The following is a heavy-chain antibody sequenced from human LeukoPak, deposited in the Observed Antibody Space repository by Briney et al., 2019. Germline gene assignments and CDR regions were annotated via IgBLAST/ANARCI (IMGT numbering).Heavy chain of an antibody. V-gene: IGHV4-38-2*02. CDR1: GYSISSGYY. J-gene: IGHJ4*02. CDR3: ARDSGGPDY. CDR2: IYHSGST. Sequence: PSETLSLTCTVSGYSISSGYYWGWIRQPPGKGLEWIGSIYHSGSTYYNPSLKSRVTISVDTSKNQISLKLSSVTAADTAVHYCARDSGGPDYWGQGTLVTVSS.